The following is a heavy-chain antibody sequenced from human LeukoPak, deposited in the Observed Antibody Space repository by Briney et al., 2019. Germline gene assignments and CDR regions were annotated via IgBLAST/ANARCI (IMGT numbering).Heavy chain of an antibody. CDR1: GASISTYY. CDR3: ARQVFLGGMDV. J-gene: IGHJ6*02. D-gene: IGHD3-10*02. CDR2: IYDSGST. V-gene: IGHV4-59*08. Sequence: PSETLSLTCTVSGASISTYYWSWIRQPPGQGLEWIGYIYDSGSTSYNPSLKSRATISVDTSKSHFSLKLSSVTAADTAVYYCARQVFLGGMDVWGQGTTVAVSS.